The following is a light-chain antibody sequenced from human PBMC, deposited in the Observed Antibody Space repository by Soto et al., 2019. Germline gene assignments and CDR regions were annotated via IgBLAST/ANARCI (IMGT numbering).Light chain of an antibody. J-gene: IGLJ2*01. CDR1: SSDVGGYNY. V-gene: IGLV2-8*01. CDR3: SSFAGNNNMV. CDR2: EVS. Sequence: QSALTQPPSASGSPGQSVTISCTGTSSDVGGYNYFSWYQQHPGKAPKLMISEVSKRPSGVPDRFSGSKSGNTASLTGSGLQAEDEADYYCSSFAGNNNMVFGGGTKLTGL.